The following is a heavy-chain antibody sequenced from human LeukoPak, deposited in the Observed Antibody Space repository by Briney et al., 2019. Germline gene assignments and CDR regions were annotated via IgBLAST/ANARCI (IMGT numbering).Heavy chain of an antibody. CDR3: AKRFATGTTGYAFDI. CDR1: GFTFNSYA. V-gene: IGHV3-23*01. CDR2: ISGSGGST. D-gene: IGHD1-7*01. J-gene: IGHJ3*02. Sequence: TGGSLRLSCAASGFTFNSYAMSWVRQAPGKGLEWVSAISGSGGSTYYADSVKGRFTISRDNSKNTLYLQMNSLRAEDTAVYYCAKRFATGTTGYAFDIWGQGTMVTVSS.